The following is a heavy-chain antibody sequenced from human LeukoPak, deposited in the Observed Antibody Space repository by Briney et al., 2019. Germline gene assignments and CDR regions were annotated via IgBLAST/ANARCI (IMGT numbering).Heavy chain of an antibody. V-gene: IGHV4-59*08. Sequence: PSETLSLTCSVSGGSITGYYWSWIRQPPGKGLEGVGYISDSGSTKYNPSLKRRGNMSLDTSRNQFSLKLSSATAAHTALYSCTRQRGYTYGKSNLCPDAFDIWGQGTMLTVSS. D-gene: IGHD5-18*01. J-gene: IGHJ3*02. CDR2: ISDSGST. CDR1: GGSITGYY. CDR3: TRQRGYTYGKSNLCPDAFDI.